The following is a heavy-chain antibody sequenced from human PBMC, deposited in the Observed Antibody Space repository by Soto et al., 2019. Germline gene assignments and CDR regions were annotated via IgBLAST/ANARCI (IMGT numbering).Heavy chain of an antibody. J-gene: IGHJ5*02. D-gene: IGHD5-18*01. CDR2: INRGNGST. CDR1: GNTFPNYA. Sequence: ASVKVSCKSSGNTFPNYAIHWVRQAPGQRLEWMGLINRGNGSTNYAQNFQGRVTMTRDTSTSTVYMELSSLRSEDTAVYYCASLHTGFNWFDPWGQGTLVTVSS. CDR3: ASLHTGFNWFDP. V-gene: IGHV1-3*01.